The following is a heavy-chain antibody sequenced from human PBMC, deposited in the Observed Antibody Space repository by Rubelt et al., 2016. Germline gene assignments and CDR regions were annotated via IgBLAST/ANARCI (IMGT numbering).Heavy chain of an antibody. CDR3: HRRNYFYGMDV. J-gene: IGHJ6*02. CDR1: GFTFDDYA. Sequence: VQLVESGGGLVQPGRSLRLSCAASGFTFDDYAMHWVRQGPGKGLEWVSRISGSGGTTYSADSVTGRFTISRDNSKNTQALQMSGLRPEDTGVYYCHRRNYFYGMDVWGQGTTVTVS. V-gene: IGHV3-9*01. CDR2: ISGSGGTT.